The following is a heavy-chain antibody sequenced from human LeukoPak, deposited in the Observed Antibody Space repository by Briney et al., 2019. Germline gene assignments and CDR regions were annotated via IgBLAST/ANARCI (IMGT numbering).Heavy chain of an antibody. V-gene: IGHV4-30-4*08. J-gene: IGHJ3*02. CDR1: GGSISSGDYY. D-gene: IGHD2-2*02. CDR3: ARESNVVVPAAILPAFDI. CDR2: IYYSGST. Sequence: SQTLSLTCTVSGGSISSGDYYWSWIRQPPGKGLEWIGYIYYSGSTYYNPSLKCRVTISVDTSKNQFSLKLSSVTAADTAVYYCARESNVVVPAAILPAFDIWGQGTMVTVSS.